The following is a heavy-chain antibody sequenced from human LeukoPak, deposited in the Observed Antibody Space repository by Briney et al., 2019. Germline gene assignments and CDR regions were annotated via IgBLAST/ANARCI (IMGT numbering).Heavy chain of an antibody. CDR3: ARDPVVVVAATHYYYGMDV. CDR2: IIPIFGTA. J-gene: IGHJ6*02. CDR1: GGTFSSYA. V-gene: IGHV1-69*13. D-gene: IGHD2-15*01. Sequence: ASVKVSCTASGGTFSSYAISWVRQAPGQGLEWMGGIIPIFGTANYAQKFQGRVTITADESTSTAYMELSSLRSEDTAVYYCARDPVVVVAATHYYYGMDVWGQGTTVTVSS.